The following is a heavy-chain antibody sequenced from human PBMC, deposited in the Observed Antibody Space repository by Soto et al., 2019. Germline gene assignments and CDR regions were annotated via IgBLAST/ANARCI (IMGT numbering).Heavy chain of an antibody. CDR2: IIPIFGTA. CDR1: GGTFSSYA. J-gene: IGHJ6*02. V-gene: IGHV1-69*13. D-gene: IGHD2-15*01. CDR3: PRVWGTSCRGGSCYSYYYYGMDV. Sequence: SVKVSCKASGGTFSSYAISWVRQAPGQGLEWMGGIIPIFGTANYAQKFQGRVTITADESTSTAYMELSSLRSEDTAVYCCPRVWGTSCRGGSCYSYYYYGMDVWGQGPTVAVSS.